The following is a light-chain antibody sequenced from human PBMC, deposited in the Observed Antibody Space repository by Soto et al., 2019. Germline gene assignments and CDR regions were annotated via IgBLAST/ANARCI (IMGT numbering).Light chain of an antibody. J-gene: IGLJ2*01. CDR3: CSYAGSSTFNVV. CDR1: SSDVGSYNL. Sequence: QAVVTQPASVSGSPGQSITISCTGTSSDVGSYNLVSWYQQHPGKAPKLMIYEGSKRPSGVSNRFSGSKSGNTASLTISGLQDEDEADYYCCSYAGSSTFNVVFGGGTKLTVL. CDR2: EGS. V-gene: IGLV2-23*01.